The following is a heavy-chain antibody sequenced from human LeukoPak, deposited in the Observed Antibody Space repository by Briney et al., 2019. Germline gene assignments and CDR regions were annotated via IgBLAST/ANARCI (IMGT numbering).Heavy chain of an antibody. CDR1: GYSISSGYY. J-gene: IGHJ5*02. CDR2: IYHSGST. Sequence: MSSETLSLTCAVSGYSISSGYYWGWIRQPPGKGLEWIGSIYHSGSTYYNPSLKSRVTISVDTSKNQFPLKLSSVTAADTAVYYCARRITIFGVVIMDWFDPWGQGTLVTVSS. V-gene: IGHV4-38-2*01. D-gene: IGHD3-3*01. CDR3: ARRITIFGVVIMDWFDP.